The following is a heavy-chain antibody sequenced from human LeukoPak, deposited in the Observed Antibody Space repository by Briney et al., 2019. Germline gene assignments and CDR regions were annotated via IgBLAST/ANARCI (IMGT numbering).Heavy chain of an antibody. J-gene: IGHJ5*02. CDR2: ISGSGGST. Sequence: GGSLRLSCAASGFTFSSYAMSWVRQAPGKGLEWVSAISGSGGSTYYADSVKGRFTISRDNSKNTLYLQMNSLGTEDTAVYYCAKDPRKDCSGGSCYSVDWFDPWGQGTLVTVSS. D-gene: IGHD2-15*01. V-gene: IGHV3-23*01. CDR3: AKDPRKDCSGGSCYSVDWFDP. CDR1: GFTFSSYA.